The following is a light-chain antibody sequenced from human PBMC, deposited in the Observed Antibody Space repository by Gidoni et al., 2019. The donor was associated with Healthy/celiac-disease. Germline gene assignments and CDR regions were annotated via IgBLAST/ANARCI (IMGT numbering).Light chain of an antibody. Sequence: IQMTPSPSSLSASVGDRVTITCRASQSISSYLNWYQQKPGKAPKLLIYAASSLQSGVPSRFSGSGSGTDFTLTISSLQPEDFATYYCQQSYSTPTFGQXTKLEIK. J-gene: IGKJ2*01. CDR1: QSISSY. CDR2: AAS. V-gene: IGKV1-39*01. CDR3: QQSYSTPT.